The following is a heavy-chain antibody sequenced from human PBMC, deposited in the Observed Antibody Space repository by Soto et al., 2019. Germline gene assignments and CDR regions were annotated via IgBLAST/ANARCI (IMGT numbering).Heavy chain of an antibody. D-gene: IGHD4-17*01. V-gene: IGHV1-24*01. Sequence: GASVKVSCKVSGYTLTELSMHWVQQAPGKGLEWMGGFDPEDGETIYAQKFQGRVTMTEDTSTDTAYMELSSLRSEDTAVYYCAPRFYGDYAWYFDLWGRGTLVTVSS. CDR2: FDPEDGET. CDR3: APRFYGDYAWYFDL. J-gene: IGHJ2*01. CDR1: GYTLTELS.